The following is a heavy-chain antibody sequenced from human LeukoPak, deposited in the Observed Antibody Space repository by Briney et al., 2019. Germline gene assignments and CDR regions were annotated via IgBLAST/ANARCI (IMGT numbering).Heavy chain of an antibody. Sequence: GGSLRLSCAASGLTFTEYSIIWVRQAPGKGLEWVSFISDISDRSSTIHYADSVKGRFTISRDNAERSVYLQMNSLRADDTAVYYCARVRGPTLKTCYMDVWGTGTTVTVSS. V-gene: IGHV3-48*04. CDR2: ISDRSSTI. J-gene: IGHJ6*03. D-gene: IGHD3-10*01. CDR1: GLTFTEYS. CDR3: ARVRGPTLKTCYMDV.